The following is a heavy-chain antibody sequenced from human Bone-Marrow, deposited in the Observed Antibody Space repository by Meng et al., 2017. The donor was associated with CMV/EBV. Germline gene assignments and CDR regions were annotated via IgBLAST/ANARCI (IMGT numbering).Heavy chain of an antibody. Sequence: SGPTLVKPTQTLTLTCTFSGFSLSTSGMCVSWVRQPPGKALEWLALIDWDDDKYYSTSLKSRLTISKDTSKSQVVLTMTNMDPVDTATYYCARTYCSSTSCRPDYWGQGTLVTVSS. CDR2: IDWDDDK. J-gene: IGHJ4*02. CDR1: GFSLSTSGMC. D-gene: IGHD2-2*01. CDR3: ARTYCSSTSCRPDY. V-gene: IGHV2-70*20.